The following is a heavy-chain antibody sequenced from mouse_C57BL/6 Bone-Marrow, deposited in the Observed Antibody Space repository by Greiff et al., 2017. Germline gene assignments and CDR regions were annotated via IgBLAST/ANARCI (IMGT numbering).Heavy chain of an antibody. CDR3: TRERRGVATRAYWYFDV. J-gene: IGHJ1*03. V-gene: IGHV1-5*01. Sequence: EVQLQQSGTVLARPGASVKMSCKTSGYTFTSYWMHWVKQRPGPGLEWIWAIYPGNSDTSYNPKFTGKAKLTAVTSASTAYMELSSLTNEDSAVXYCTRERRGVATRAYWYFDVWGTGTTVTVSS. CDR2: IYPGNSDT. D-gene: IGHD1-1*01. CDR1: GYTFTSYW.